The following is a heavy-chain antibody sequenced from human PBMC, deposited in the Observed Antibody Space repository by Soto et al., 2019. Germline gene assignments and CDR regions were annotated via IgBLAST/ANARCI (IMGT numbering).Heavy chain of an antibody. J-gene: IGHJ4*02. D-gene: IGHD2-15*01. CDR3: ARHTPAISISDH. CDR1: GGSISSSSYY. Sequence: QLQLQESGPGLVKPSETLSLTCTVSGGSISSSSYYWGWIRQPPGKGLEWIGSIYYSGSTYYNPSLKSRVTISVDTXXXXXSLXXXXVTAXXTAXXYCARHTPAISISDHWGQGTLVTVSS. V-gene: IGHV4-39*01. CDR2: IYYSGST.